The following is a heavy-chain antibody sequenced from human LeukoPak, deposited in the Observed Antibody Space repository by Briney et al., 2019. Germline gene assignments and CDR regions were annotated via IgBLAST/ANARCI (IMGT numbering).Heavy chain of an antibody. J-gene: IGHJ3*02. V-gene: IGHV3-11*06. CDR2: ISTSSGYT. CDR3: AYESSGYHQRSDAFDI. D-gene: IGHD3-22*01. CDR1: GFTFSIYA. Sequence: GGSLRLSCAASGFTFSIYAMSWIRQAPGKGPEWISLISTSSGYTDYADSVKGRFTISRDNAKNSLYLQMDSLRVEDTAMYYCAYESSGYHQRSDAFDIWGRGTVVIVSS.